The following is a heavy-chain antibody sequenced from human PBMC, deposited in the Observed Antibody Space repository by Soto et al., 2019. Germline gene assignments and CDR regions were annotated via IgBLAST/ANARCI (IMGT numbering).Heavy chain of an antibody. CDR3: ARDFDY. CDR2: INAGNGNT. Sequence: QVQLVQSGAEVKKPGASMKVSCKASGYTFTSYAMHWVRQAPGQRLEWMGWINAGNGNTKYSQKFQGRVTITRDTSASTAYMELSSLRSEDTAVYYCARDFDYWGQGTLVTVSS. J-gene: IGHJ4*02. V-gene: IGHV1-3*01. CDR1: GYTFTSYA.